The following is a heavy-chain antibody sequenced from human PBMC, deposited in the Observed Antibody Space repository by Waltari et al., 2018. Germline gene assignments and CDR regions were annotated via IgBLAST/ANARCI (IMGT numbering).Heavy chain of an antibody. Sequence: QVQLVQSGAEVRKPGASVKVSCKVSGYAFTGYYLHWLRQAPAQGLEWMGWVNPYTGATKSAQRFQGRVTITSDTSTSTAYMELTRLRSDDTAVYYCATVLELGSTTLRWFDPWGQGTLVTVSS. CDR3: ATVLELGSTTLRWFDP. V-gene: IGHV1-2*02. CDR1: GYAFTGYY. CDR2: VNPYTGAT. J-gene: IGHJ5*02. D-gene: IGHD1-7*01.